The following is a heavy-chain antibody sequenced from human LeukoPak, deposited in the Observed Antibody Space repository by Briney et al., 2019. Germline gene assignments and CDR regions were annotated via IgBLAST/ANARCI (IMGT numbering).Heavy chain of an antibody. D-gene: IGHD4-17*01. CDR1: GLTVSRNY. V-gene: IGHV3-53*01. Sequence: GGSLRLSRAASGLTVSRNYMSWVRQAPGKGLEWVSIIYDDGRTFYAGSVKGRFTISRDDPKNTLYLQMNSLRAEDTAVYYCARDRYYGDHTQVDYWGQGTLVTVSS. CDR3: ARDRYYGDHTQVDY. J-gene: IGHJ4*02. CDR2: IYDDGRT.